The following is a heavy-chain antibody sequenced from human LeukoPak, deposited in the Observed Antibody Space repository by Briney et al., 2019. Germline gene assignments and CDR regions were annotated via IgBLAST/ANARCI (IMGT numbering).Heavy chain of an antibody. CDR3: AKGGQNFDFWRFDY. V-gene: IGHV3-23*01. D-gene: IGHD3-3*01. CDR1: GLRFSTYA. J-gene: IGHJ4*02. CDR2: ISGSGGST. Sequence: PGGSLRLSCTVSGLRFSTYAMSWVRQAPGKGLEWVSSISGSGGSTYYAGSVKGRFTVSRENSKNTVYLELNRPRAEDRAIYFCAKGGQNFDFWRFDYWGQGTLVTVSS.